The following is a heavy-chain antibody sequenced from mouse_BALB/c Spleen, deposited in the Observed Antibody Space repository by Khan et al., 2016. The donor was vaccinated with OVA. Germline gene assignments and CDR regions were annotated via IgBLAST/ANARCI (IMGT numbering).Heavy chain of an antibody. CDR3: ARNRDGGSYWYFDV. CDR2: MWIGGSA. D-gene: IGHD3-3*01. CDR1: GFSLSRYS. V-gene: IGHV2-6-4*01. Sequence: QVQLKESGPGLVAPSQSLSISCTVSGFSLSRYSIHWLRQPPGKGLEWLGIMWIGGSADYNSALTSRLSISKDNSKSQVFLKMNSPQADDTAMYYCARNRDGGSYWYFDVWGAGTTVTVSS. J-gene: IGHJ1*01.